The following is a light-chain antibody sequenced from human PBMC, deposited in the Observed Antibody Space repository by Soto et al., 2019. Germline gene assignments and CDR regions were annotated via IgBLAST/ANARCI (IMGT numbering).Light chain of an antibody. CDR3: QHCSADWR. CDR1: ESIDNW. J-gene: IGKJ1*01. CDR2: AAS. Sequence: LSVSVGAAVTINCRASESIDNWLAWYQQKPGKAPKLLIFAASTLVCGVAERFIRRGSAAAASLPIRSPEHADSLPIYGQHCSADWRFGQGTKVDIK. V-gene: IGKV1-5*01.